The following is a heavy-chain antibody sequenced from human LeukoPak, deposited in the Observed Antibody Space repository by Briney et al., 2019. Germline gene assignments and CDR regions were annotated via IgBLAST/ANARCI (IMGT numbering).Heavy chain of an antibody. CDR1: GFTFSDYA. Sequence: GGSLRLSCAASGFTFSDYAMSWVRQAPGKGLEWLSVISGGSSGSTYYADSVTGRFTVSRDNSKNTVDLQMNSLTAEDTAIYYCAKSGYNRFDYWGQGTLVTVSS. J-gene: IGHJ4*02. CDR3: AKSGYNRFDY. CDR2: ISGGSSGST. V-gene: IGHV3-23*01. D-gene: IGHD5-24*01.